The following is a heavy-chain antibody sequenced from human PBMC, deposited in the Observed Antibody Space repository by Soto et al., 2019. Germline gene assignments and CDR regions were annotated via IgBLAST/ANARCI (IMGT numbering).Heavy chain of an antibody. CDR3: ARDRDGYNFFDY. Sequence: QVQLQESGPGLVKPSQTLSLTCTVSGGSISSGGYFWSWIRQHPGKGLEWIGYIFYSENSYYNPSLKSRGTISVDTAKNQFSLQLSSVTGADTAVYYGARDRDGYNFFDYWGQGTLVTVSS. CDR2: IFYSENS. CDR1: GGSISSGGYF. D-gene: IGHD5-12*01. J-gene: IGHJ4*02. V-gene: IGHV4-31*03.